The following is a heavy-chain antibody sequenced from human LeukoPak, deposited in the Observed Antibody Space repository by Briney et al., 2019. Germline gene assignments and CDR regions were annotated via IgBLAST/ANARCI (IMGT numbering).Heavy chain of an antibody. D-gene: IGHD3-3*01. V-gene: IGHV1-69*01. CDR2: IIPIFGTA. CDR3: ARGATIFGVVGNWFDP. J-gene: IGHJ5*02. Sequence: GSSAKVSCKASGGTFSSYAISWVRQAPGQGLEWMGGIIPIFGTANYAQKFQGRVTITADESTSTAYMELSSLRSEDTAVYYCARGATIFGVVGNWFDPWGQGTLVTVSS. CDR1: GGTFSSYA.